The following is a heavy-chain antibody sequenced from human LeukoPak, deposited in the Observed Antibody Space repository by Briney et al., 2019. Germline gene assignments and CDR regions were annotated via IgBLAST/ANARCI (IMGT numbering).Heavy chain of an antibody. D-gene: IGHD4-11*01. CDR2: ISGSGGST. Sequence: GGSLRLSCAASGFTFSSYVMSWVRQAPGKGLEWVSDISGSGGSTYYADSVKGRLTISRDNSKNTLYLQMNGLRAEDTAVYYRAKGGDDYTTYYYMDVWGKGTTVTVSS. CDR1: GFTFSSYV. CDR3: AKGGDDYTTYYYMDV. V-gene: IGHV3-23*01. J-gene: IGHJ6*03.